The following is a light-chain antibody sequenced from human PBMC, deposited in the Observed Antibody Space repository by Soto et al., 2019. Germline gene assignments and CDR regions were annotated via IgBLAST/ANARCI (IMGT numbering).Light chain of an antibody. CDR2: EVN. CDR1: TNAFGRYNR. V-gene: IGLV2-18*02. J-gene: IGLJ7*01. Sequence: QSALTQPPSVSGCPGQSVTISCTGSTNAFGRYNRVSWYQQSPGTAPKLIIYEVNNRPSGVPDRFSGSKSGNTASLTISGLQTEDEADYYCSSFTTATTWVFGGGTQLTVL. CDR3: SSFTTATTWV.